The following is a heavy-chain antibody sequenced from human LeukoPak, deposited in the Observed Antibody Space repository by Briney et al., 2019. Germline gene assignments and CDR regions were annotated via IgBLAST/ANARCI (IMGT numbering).Heavy chain of an antibody. CDR3: AELGITMIGGV. J-gene: IGHJ6*04. CDR2: INSDGSST. CDR1: GFTFSSYW. V-gene: IGHV3-74*01. D-gene: IGHD3-10*02. Sequence: PGGSLRLSCAASGFTFSSYWMHWVRHAPGKGLVWVSRINSDGSSTNYADSVKGRFTISRDNAKNSLYLQMNSLRAEDTAVYYCAELGITMIGGVWGKGTTVTISS.